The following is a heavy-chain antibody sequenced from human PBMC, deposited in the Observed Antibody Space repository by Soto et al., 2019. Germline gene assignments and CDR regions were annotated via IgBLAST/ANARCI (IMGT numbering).Heavy chain of an antibody. CDR3: ARHPNHHSSSWYAGLDGGYGMEV. D-gene: IGHD6-13*01. CDR1: GGSISSSSYY. V-gene: IGHV4-39*01. Sequence: SETLSLTCTVSGGSISSSSYYWGWIRQPRGKGLEWIGSIYHSGSTYYNPSLKSRVTICVDTFKNQFSLKLSSVTAADTAVYYCARHPNHHSSSWYAGLDGGYGMEVWGQGTTVTVSS. J-gene: IGHJ6*02. CDR2: IYHSGST.